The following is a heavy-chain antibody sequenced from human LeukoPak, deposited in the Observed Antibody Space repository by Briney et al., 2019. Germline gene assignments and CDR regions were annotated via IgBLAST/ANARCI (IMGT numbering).Heavy chain of an antibody. CDR2: MNPNSGNT. Sequence: ASVKVSCKASGYTFTTYDINWVRQATGQGLEWMGWMNPNSGNTGYAQKLQGRVTMTTDTSTSTAYMELRSLRSDDTAVYYCARVGGYSSGWPFDYWGQGTLVTVSS. D-gene: IGHD6-19*01. V-gene: IGHV1-8*01. J-gene: IGHJ4*02. CDR1: GYTFTTYD. CDR3: ARVGGYSSGWPFDY.